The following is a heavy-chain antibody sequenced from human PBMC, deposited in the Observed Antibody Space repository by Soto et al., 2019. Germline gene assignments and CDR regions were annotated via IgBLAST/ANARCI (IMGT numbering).Heavy chain of an antibody. CDR2: VSGNGATT. CDR1: GFTFSSFA. V-gene: IGHV3-23*01. J-gene: IGHJ1*01. Sequence: LRLSCAASGFTFSSFAMSWVRQAPGKGLEWVAAVSGNGATTHYADSVKGRFTVSRDNSRNTVYLQLNSLRAEDTAVFYCAKKSYYYDSSGYSEYFQHWGQGTLVTVSS. D-gene: IGHD3-22*01. CDR3: AKKSYYYDSSGYSEYFQH.